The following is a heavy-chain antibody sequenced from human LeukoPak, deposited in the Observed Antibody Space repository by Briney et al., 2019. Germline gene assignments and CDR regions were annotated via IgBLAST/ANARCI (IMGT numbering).Heavy chain of an antibody. CDR1: GGSISGYY. Sequence: PSETLSLTCTVSGGSISGYYCSWIRQPPGKGLEWIGYIYYTGSTNYNPSLKSRVTISVDTSKNQFSLKLSSVTAADTTVYYCARGHGSDVWGQGALVTVSS. J-gene: IGHJ4*02. CDR2: IYYTGST. V-gene: IGHV4-59*08. CDR3: ARGHGSDV. D-gene: IGHD3-10*01.